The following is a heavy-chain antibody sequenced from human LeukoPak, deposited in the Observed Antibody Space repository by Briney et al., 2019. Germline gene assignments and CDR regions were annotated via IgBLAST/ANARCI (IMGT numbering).Heavy chain of an antibody. D-gene: IGHD2-2*01. CDR1: GFTVSSNY. V-gene: IGHV3-53*01. J-gene: IGHJ3*02. CDR3: ARAEDCSSTSCPRAFDI. Sequence: GGSLRLSCAASGFTVSSNYMIWVRQAPGKGLEWVSVIYRGGSTYYADSVKGRFTISRDNAENTLYLQMNSLRAGDTAVYYCARAEDCSSTSCPRAFDIWGQGTMVTVSS. CDR2: IYRGGST.